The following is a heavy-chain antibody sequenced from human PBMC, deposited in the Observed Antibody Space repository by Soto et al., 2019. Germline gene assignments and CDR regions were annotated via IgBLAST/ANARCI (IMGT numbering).Heavy chain of an antibody. Sequence: QVQLVQSGAEVKKPGASVKVSCKASGYTFTSYGISWVRQAPGQGLEWMGLISAYNGNTKYAQKLQGRVTMTTDTSTSTAYMELRSLRSDDTAVYYCVKRGRTCSGGSCHHDAFDIWGQGTMVTVSS. V-gene: IGHV1-18*01. J-gene: IGHJ3*02. CDR3: VKRGRTCSGGSCHHDAFDI. CDR1: GYTFTSYG. CDR2: ISAYNGNT. D-gene: IGHD2-15*01.